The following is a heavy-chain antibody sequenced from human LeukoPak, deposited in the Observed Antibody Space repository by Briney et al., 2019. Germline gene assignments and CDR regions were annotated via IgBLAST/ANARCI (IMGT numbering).Heavy chain of an antibody. V-gene: IGHV3-30*18. Sequence: GSLRLSCAASGFTFSTHAMHWVRQAPGKGLEWVAVISYDGSTKFYADSVKGRFTISRDNSKSTLYLLMNSLGGEDTAVYYCAKDRVGSPQNDAFHIWGQGTMVTVSS. CDR3: AKDRVGSPQNDAFHI. J-gene: IGHJ3*02. CDR2: ISYDGSTK. D-gene: IGHD1-26*01. CDR1: GFTFSTHA.